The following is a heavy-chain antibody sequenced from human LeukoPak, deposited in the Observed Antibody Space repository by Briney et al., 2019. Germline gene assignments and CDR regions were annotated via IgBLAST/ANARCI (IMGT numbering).Heavy chain of an antibody. J-gene: IGHJ4*02. D-gene: IGHD3-10*01. CDR3: SSHLPVKGSGSYFSFDS. Sequence: ASVKVSCKASGYTFTDYYMHWVRQAPGQGLEWMGWINPNNGGTSYAQKFQGRVTVTRDTSISTAYMDLSRLISDDTAVYYCSSHLPVKGSGSYFSFDSWGQGTLVTVYS. V-gene: IGHV1-2*02. CDR1: GYTFTDYY. CDR2: INPNNGGT.